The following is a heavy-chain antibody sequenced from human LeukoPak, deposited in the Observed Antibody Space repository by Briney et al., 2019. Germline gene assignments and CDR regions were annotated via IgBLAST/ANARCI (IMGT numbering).Heavy chain of an antibody. D-gene: IGHD6-13*01. V-gene: IGHV3-7*01. CDR2: IKQDGSEK. J-gene: IGHJ4*02. CDR3: ASSWGSSWYLDY. CDR1: GFRFSSYW. Sequence: GSLRLSCAASGFRFSSYWMSWVRQAPGKGLEWVANIKQDGSEKPYVDSVKGRFTVSRDNAKNSLYLEMNSLRAEDTAVYYCASSWGSSWYLDYWGQGTLVTVSS.